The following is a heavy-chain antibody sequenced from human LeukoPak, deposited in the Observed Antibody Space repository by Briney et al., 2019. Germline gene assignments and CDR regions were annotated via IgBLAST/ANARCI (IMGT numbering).Heavy chain of an antibody. CDR1: GGSFSGYY. CDR2: INTSGST. Sequence: SESLSLTCAVYGGSFSGYYWSWVRQPPGEGLEWVGEINTSGSTNYNPCLTSRATIAVDTSKNQFSLKLTSVTAADTAVYYCARGSGYSYGYVEHNLDYWGQGTLVTVSS. CDR3: ARGSGYSYGYVEHNLDY. V-gene: IGHV4-34*01. J-gene: IGHJ4*02. D-gene: IGHD5-18*01.